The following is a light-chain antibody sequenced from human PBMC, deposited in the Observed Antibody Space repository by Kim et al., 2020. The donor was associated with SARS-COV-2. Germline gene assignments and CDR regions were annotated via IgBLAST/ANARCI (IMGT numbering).Light chain of an antibody. CDR3: QQRSDWPIT. Sequence: LSPGESATLSCRASQSVSSNLAWYQQKPGQPPRLLIYDASTRAPGIPARFSGSGSGTDFSLTISSLELEDSAVYYCQQRSDWPITFGQGTRLEIK. J-gene: IGKJ5*01. V-gene: IGKV3-11*01. CDR2: DAS. CDR1: QSVSSN.